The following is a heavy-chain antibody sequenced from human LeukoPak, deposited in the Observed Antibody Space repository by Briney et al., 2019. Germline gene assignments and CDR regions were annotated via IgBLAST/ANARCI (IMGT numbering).Heavy chain of an antibody. CDR1: GYTFTGYY. V-gene: IGHV1-2*02. D-gene: IGHD6-6*01. Sequence: VASVKVSCKASGYTFTGYYIHWVRQAPGQGLEWMAWINPNSGGTNYAQNFRGRVTMTRDTSSSTAYMELSRLTSDDTAVYYCARDIAVRPPDAFDIWGQGTMVTVSS. J-gene: IGHJ3*02. CDR2: INPNSGGT. CDR3: ARDIAVRPPDAFDI.